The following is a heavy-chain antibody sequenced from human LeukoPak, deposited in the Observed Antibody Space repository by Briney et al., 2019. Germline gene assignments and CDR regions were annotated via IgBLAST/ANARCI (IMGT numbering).Heavy chain of an antibody. D-gene: IGHD5-18*01. CDR2: VYPDDSET. J-gene: IGHJ4*02. CDR1: GYSFTTYS. V-gene: IGHV5-51*01. CDR3: ARKSDTKAPDY. Sequence: GESLKISCKASGYSFTTYSIGWVRQMPGKGLEWMGIVYPDDSETRYSPSFEGQVTFSVDISINTAYLQWNSLKASDSAMYYCARKSDTKAPDYWGQGTLVTVS.